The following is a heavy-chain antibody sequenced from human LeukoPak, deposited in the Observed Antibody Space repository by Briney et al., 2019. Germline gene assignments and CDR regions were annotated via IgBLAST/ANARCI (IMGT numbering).Heavy chain of an antibody. Sequence: RPSETLSLTCPVSGSPISNSDWSWIRQPQGKGLWWVGYINYSGSATYYSSLKSRVTISVDRSKMQFSLKLNSVTAADTAWYYCARGSSWFLIWGQGTLVTVSS. CDR1: GSPISNSD. J-gene: IGHJ4*02. V-gene: IGHV4-59*13. D-gene: IGHD3-9*01. CDR3: ARGSSWFLI. CDR2: INYSGSA.